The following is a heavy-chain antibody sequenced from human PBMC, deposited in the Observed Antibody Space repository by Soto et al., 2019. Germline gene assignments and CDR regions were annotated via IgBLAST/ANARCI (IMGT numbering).Heavy chain of an antibody. Sequence: SETLSLTCTVSGGSISSGDYYWSWIRQPPGKGLEWIGYIYYSGSTYYNPSLKSRVTISVDTSKTQFSLKLSSVTAADTAVYYCARGLRGSGSYYRGGYNWFDPWGQGTLVTVSS. V-gene: IGHV4-30-4*01. CDR3: ARGLRGSGSYYRGGYNWFDP. J-gene: IGHJ5*02. CDR2: IYYSGST. D-gene: IGHD3-10*01. CDR1: GGSISSGDYY.